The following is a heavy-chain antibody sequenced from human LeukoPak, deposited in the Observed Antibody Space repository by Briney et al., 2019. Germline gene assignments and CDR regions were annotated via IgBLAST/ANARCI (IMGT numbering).Heavy chain of an antibody. Sequence: GGSLRLSCTVTGFTVSSNSMSWVRQAPGKGLEWVSFIYSDNTRYSDSVKGRFTISRDNSENTLYLQMNSPRAEDTAVYYCARRAGAYSHPYDYWGQGTLVTVSS. CDR3: ARRAGAYSHPYDY. J-gene: IGHJ4*02. D-gene: IGHD4/OR15-4a*01. V-gene: IGHV3-53*01. CDR1: GFTVSSNS. CDR2: IYSDNT.